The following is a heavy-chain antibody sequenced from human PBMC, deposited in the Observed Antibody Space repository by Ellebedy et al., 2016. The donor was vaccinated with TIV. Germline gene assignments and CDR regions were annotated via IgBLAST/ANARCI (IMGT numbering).Heavy chain of an antibody. J-gene: IGHJ6*02. CDR1: GASTSSHNW. D-gene: IGHD3-9*01. CDR2: LFHTGRT. CDR3: ARILTAYYNQYYDGMGV. V-gene: IGHV4-4*03. Sequence: PETLSLTXAVSGASTSSHNWWSWVRQPPGNGLEWIGDLFHTGRTNYNPSLKSRVTISVEKSKNQFSLVLRSVTAADTAIYYCARILTAYYNQYYDGMGVWGQGTTVTVSS.